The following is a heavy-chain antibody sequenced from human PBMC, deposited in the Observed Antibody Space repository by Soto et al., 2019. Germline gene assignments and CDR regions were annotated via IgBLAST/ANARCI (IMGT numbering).Heavy chain of an antibody. CDR2: IYYSGST. J-gene: IGHJ5*02. D-gene: IGHD3-3*01. V-gene: IGHV4-39*01. Sequence: SEPLSLTCTVSGGSISSSNYLWGWIRQPPGKGLEWIGTIYYSGSTYYNPSLKSRVTISVDTSKNQFSLKLHSVTAADTAVYYGAILPRITIFRVIIIDGDYNRLYLWGQDALVTVYS. CDR1: GGSISSSNYL. CDR3: AILPRITIFRVIIIDGDYNRLYL.